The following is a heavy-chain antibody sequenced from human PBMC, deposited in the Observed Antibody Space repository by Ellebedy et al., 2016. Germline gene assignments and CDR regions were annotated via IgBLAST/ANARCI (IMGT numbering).Heavy chain of an antibody. CDR1: GFTVSSNY. D-gene: IGHD6-6*01. Sequence: GGSLRLSCAASGFTVSSNYMSWVRRAPGKGLEWVSAISGSGDSTYYADSVKGRFTISRDNFKNTLYLQMNSLRAEDTAVYYCVKGMYRSSPDDYWGQGTLVTVSS. V-gene: IGHV3-23*01. CDR3: VKGMYRSSPDDY. J-gene: IGHJ4*02. CDR2: ISGSGDST.